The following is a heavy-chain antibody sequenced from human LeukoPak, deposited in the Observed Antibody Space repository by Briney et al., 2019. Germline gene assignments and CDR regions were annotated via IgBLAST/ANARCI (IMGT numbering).Heavy chain of an antibody. D-gene: IGHD1-26*01. Sequence: GGSLRLSCVVSGFTLSDNPMSLVRQAPGKGLEWVSALSGESGRYYADTVKGRFTVSRDNSKNTLYLQMNSLRAEDTAVYYCAKRSVGPAGFYFDYWGQGTLVTVSS. CDR1: GFTLSDNP. CDR3: AKRSVGPAGFYFDY. CDR2: LSGESGR. V-gene: IGHV3-23*01. J-gene: IGHJ4*02.